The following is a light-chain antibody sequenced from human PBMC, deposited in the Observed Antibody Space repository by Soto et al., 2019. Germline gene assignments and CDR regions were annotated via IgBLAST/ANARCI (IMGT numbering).Light chain of an antibody. Sequence: IGVTQSAATLSVTPGERATLSCRASKSVGSNFAWYQQKPGQAPRLLIYGASTRVTDIPGRFSGSGSGTEFTLTFSSSQSEDFAVYYCQHYNNLPRTFVEGAKE. CDR3: QHYNNLPRT. J-gene: IGKJ1*01. CDR2: GAS. V-gene: IGKV3-15*01. CDR1: KSVGSN.